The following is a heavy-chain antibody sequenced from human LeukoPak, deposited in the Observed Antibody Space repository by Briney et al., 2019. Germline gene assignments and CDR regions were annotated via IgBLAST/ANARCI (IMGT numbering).Heavy chain of an antibody. D-gene: IGHD3-22*01. CDR2: IIPILGIA. V-gene: IGHV1-69*04. CDR1: GGTFSSYA. J-gene: IGHJ4*02. Sequence: ASVKVSRKASGGTFSSYAISWVRQAPGQGLEWMGRIIPILGIANYAQKFQGRVTITADKSTSTAHMELSSLRSEDTAVYYCARRPHYYDGSGYSYWGQGTLVTVSS. CDR3: ARRPHYYDGSGYSY.